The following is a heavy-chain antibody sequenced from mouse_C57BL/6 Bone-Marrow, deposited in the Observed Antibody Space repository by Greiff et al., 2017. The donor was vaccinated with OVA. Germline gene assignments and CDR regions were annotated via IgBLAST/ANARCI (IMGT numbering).Heavy chain of an antibody. D-gene: IGHD4-1*01. V-gene: IGHV3-8*01. CDR3: ARWNWDYWYFDG. CDR2: ISYSGST. Sequence: EVQLVESGPGLAKPSQTLSLTCSVTGYSITSYYWNWIRQFPGNKLEYMGYISYSGSTYYNPSLKSRISITRDTSKNQYYLQLNSVTTEDTATYYCARWNWDYWYFDGWGTGTTVTVSS. J-gene: IGHJ1*03. CDR1: GYSITSYY.